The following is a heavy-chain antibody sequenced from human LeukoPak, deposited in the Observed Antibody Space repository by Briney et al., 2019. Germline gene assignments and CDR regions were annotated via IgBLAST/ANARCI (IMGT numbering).Heavy chain of an antibody. D-gene: IGHD3-3*01. CDR2: IKQDGSEK. J-gene: IGHJ4*02. Sequence: GGSLRLSCAASGFTFSSYWMSWVRQAPGKGLEGVANIKQDGSEKYYVDSVKGRFTISRDNAKNSLYLQMNSLRAEDTAVYYCAREPLRFLEWLSPPYYFDYWGQGTLVTVSS. V-gene: IGHV3-7*01. CDR3: AREPLRFLEWLSPPYYFDY. CDR1: GFTFSSYW.